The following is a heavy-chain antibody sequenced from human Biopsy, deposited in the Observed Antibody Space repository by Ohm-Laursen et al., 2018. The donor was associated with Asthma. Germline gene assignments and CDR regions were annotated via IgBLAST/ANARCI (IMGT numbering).Heavy chain of an antibody. V-gene: IGHV4-59*01. CDR3: AGFCSGGNRPDH. J-gene: IGHJ4*02. Sequence: SQTLSLTCTVSGVSIRSYYWTWIRQPPGKGLEWIGNIHYSGSTYSNPSLKSRVTISVDTSKKQISLRLSSVIAADTAVYYCAGFCSGGNRPDHWGQGTLVTVSS. CDR1: GVSIRSYY. D-gene: IGHD2-15*01. CDR2: IHYSGST.